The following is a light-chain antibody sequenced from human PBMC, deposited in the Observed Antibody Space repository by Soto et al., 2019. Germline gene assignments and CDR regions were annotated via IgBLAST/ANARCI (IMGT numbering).Light chain of an antibody. J-gene: IGKJ1*01. CDR3: LQDRSYPRT. Sequence: AIQMTQSPSSLSASVGDRVTITCRASQDIRNELGWYQQRPGKAPKALIYGTSNLQSGVPSRFSGSGFGTDFTLTISSLQPEDFATYYCLQDRSYPRTFGQGTMVESK. CDR2: GTS. V-gene: IGKV1-6*01. CDR1: QDIRNE.